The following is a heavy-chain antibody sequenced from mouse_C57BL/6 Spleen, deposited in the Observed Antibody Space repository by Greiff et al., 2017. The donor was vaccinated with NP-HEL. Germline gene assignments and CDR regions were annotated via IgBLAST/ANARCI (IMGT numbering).Heavy chain of an antibody. CDR2: ISGGGGNT. Sequence: EVKLQESGGGLVKPGGSLKLSCAASGFTFSSYTMSWVRQTPEKRLEWVATISGGGGNTYYPDSVKGRFTISRDNAKNTLYLQMSSLRSEDTALYYCARHEWATVVAPFAYWGQGTLVTVSA. CDR1: GFTFSSYT. J-gene: IGHJ3*01. V-gene: IGHV5-9*01. D-gene: IGHD1-1*01. CDR3: ARHEWATVVAPFAY.